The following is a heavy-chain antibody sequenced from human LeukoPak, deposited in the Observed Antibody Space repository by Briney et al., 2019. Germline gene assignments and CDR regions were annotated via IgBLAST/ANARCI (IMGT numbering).Heavy chain of an antibody. CDR3: AKDARRGELRRYYFDY. J-gene: IGHJ4*02. V-gene: IGHV3-23*01. Sequence: GGSLRLSCAASGFTFSSYAMSWVRQAPGKGLEWVSAISGSGGSTYYADSVKGRFTISRDNSKSTLYLQMNSLRAEDTAVYYCAKDARRGELRRYYFDYWGQGTLVTVSS. D-gene: IGHD1-26*01. CDR2: ISGSGGST. CDR1: GFTFSSYA.